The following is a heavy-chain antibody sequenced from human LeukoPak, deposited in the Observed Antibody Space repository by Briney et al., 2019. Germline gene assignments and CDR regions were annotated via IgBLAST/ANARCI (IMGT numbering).Heavy chain of an antibody. D-gene: IGHD3-22*01. CDR1: GFTFSSYA. J-gene: IGHJ4*02. V-gene: IGHV3-23*01. CDR3: ARDLDSSGYYHVVDS. Sequence: GGSLRLSCADSGFTFSSYAMSWVRQAPGKGLEWVSLISTSGRTHYADSVQGRFTISRDNSKNTLSLHMNSLRAEDTAVYYCARDLDSSGYYHVVDSWGQEALVTVSS. CDR2: ISTSGRT.